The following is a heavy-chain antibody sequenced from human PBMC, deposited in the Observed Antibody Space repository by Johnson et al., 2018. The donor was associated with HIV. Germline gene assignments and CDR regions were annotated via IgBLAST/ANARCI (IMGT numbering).Heavy chain of an antibody. V-gene: IGHV3-74*01. D-gene: IGHD3-22*01. CDR2: INSDGSST. J-gene: IGHJ3*02. CDR3: ARDRGYWDAFDI. Sequence: VQLVESGGGLVQPGGSLRLSCAASGFTVSSNYMSWVRQAPGKGLEWVSRINSDGSSTSYAAPVKGRFTISRDNAKNTLYLQMNSLRAEDTAVYYCARDRGYWDAFDIWGQGTMVSVSS. CDR1: GFTVSSNY.